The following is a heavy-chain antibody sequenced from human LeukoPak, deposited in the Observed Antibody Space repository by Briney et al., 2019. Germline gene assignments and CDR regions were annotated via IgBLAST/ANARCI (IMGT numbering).Heavy chain of an antibody. CDR3: ATYRQVLLPFES. CDR1: GFTFSTYA. D-gene: IGHD2-8*02. J-gene: IGHJ4*02. CDR2: ISGRGGNT. V-gene: IGHV3-23*01. Sequence: PGGSLRLSCAASGFTFSTYAMSWVRQAPGKGLEWVSGISGRGGNTYYADSVKGQFTISRDNSKNTLYLQMNSLRAEDTAVYYCATYRQVLLPFESWGQGTLVTVSS.